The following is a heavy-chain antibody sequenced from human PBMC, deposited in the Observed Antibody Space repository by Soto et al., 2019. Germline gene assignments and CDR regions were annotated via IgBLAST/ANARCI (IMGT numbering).Heavy chain of an antibody. CDR3: AREGLTIGYYYGMDV. V-gene: IGHV3-30-3*01. Sequence: GGSLRLSCAASGFTFSGYAMHWVRQAPGKGLEWVAVISYDGSNKYYADSVKGRFTISRDNSKNTLYLQMNSLRAEDTAVYYCAREGLTIGYYYGMDVWGQGTTVTVSS. CDR1: GFTFSGYA. J-gene: IGHJ6*02. D-gene: IGHD3-16*01. CDR2: ISYDGSNK.